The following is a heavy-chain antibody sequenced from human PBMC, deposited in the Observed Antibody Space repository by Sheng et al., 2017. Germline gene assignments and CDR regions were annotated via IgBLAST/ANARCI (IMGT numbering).Heavy chain of an antibody. CDR2: IKQDGSEK. J-gene: IGHJ4*02. Sequence: EVQVVESGGGLVQPGGSLRLSCAASGFTFSSYWMSWVRQAPGKGLEWVANIKQDGSEKYYVDSVKGRFTISRDNAKNSLYLQMNSLRGEDTAVYYCAREVHDYGDSHVRKYFDYWGQGTLVTV. D-gene: IGHD4-17*01. CDR3: AREVHDYGDSHVRKYFDY. V-gene: IGHV3-7*01. CDR1: GFTFSSYW.